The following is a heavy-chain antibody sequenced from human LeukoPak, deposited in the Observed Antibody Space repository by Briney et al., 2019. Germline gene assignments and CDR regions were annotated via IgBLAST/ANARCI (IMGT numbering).Heavy chain of an antibody. Sequence: GRSLRLSCAASGFTFSSYAMHWVRQAPGKGLEWVAVISYDGSNQFYADSVKGRFTISRDNSRSTLYLQMNSLRPEDTAIYYCAREGYYGSGSPPSLYFDYWGQGTLVTVSS. CDR2: ISYDGSNQ. D-gene: IGHD3-10*01. V-gene: IGHV3-30-3*01. CDR1: GFTFSSYA. CDR3: AREGYYGSGSPPSLYFDY. J-gene: IGHJ4*02.